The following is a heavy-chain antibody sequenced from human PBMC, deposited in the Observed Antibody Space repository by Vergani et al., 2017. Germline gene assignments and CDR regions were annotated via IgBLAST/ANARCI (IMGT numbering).Heavy chain of an antibody. CDR2: IWYDGSNK. CDR3: ARDPNPGGDPLDLPYWYFDL. CDR1: GFTFSSYA. V-gene: IGHV3-33*08. J-gene: IGHJ2*01. Sequence: VQLLESGGGLVQPGGSLRLSCAASGFTFSSYAMSWVRQAPGKGLEWVAVIWYDGSNKYYADSVKGRFTISRDNSKNTLYLQMNSLRAEDTAAYYCARDPNPGGDPLDLPYWYFDLWGRGTLVTVSS. D-gene: IGHD2-21*01.